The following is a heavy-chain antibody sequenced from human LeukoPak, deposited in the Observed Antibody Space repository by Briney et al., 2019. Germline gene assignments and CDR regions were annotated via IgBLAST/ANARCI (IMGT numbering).Heavy chain of an antibody. Sequence: GGSLRLSCAASGFTFSSYAMSWVRQAPGKGLEWVALISYDGSNKYYADSVKGRFTISRDNSKNTLYLQMNSLRPEDTAVYYCAKDWEDSSSWYYFDYWGQGTLVTVSS. D-gene: IGHD6-13*01. CDR1: GFTFSSYA. J-gene: IGHJ4*02. CDR2: ISYDGSNK. V-gene: IGHV3-30*18. CDR3: AKDWEDSSSWYYFDY.